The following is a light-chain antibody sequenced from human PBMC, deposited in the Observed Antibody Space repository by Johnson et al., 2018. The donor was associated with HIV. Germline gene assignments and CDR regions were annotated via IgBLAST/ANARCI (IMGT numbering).Light chain of an antibody. V-gene: IGLV1-51*01. J-gene: IGLJ1*01. CDR3: GTWDSRLSAYV. CDR2: DNN. CDR1: SSNIGNNY. Sequence: QSVLTQPPSVSAAPGQKVTISCSGSSSNIGNNYVSWYQQFPGTAPKLLIYDNNQRPSGIPDRFSVSKSGTSATLGITGLQTGDEADYYCGTWDSRLSAYVFGSGTKVTVL.